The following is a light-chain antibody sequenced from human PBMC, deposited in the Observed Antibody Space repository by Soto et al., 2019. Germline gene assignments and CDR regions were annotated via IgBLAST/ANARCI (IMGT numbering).Light chain of an antibody. J-gene: IGLJ1*01. CDR3: QSYDISLSAYV. CDR1: SSDFGAGYD. CDR2: GNN. Sequence: VLTQPPSVSGAPGQTVTISCAGSSSDFGAGYDVHWYQQFPRTAPRLLIFGNNNRPSGVPDRFSGSKSATSASLAITGLQAEDEADYYCQSYDISLSAYVFGTGTKVTVL. V-gene: IGLV1-40*01.